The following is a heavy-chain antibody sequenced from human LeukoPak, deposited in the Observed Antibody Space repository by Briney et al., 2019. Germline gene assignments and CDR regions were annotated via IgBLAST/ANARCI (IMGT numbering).Heavy chain of an antibody. V-gene: IGHV1-18*04. CDR2: ISAYNGNT. Sequence: ASVKVSCKASGDSLTKYYIHWVRQAPGQGLEWMGWISAYNGNTNYAQKLQGRVTMTTDTSTSTAYMELRSLRSDDTAVYYCARHERGEIDPWGQGTLVTVSS. CDR1: GDSLTKYY. J-gene: IGHJ5*02. CDR3: ARHERGEIDP. D-gene: IGHD1-1*01.